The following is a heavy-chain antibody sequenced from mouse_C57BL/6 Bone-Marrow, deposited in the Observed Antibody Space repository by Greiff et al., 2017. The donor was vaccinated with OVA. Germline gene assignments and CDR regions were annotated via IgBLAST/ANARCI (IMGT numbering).Heavy chain of an antibody. V-gene: IGHV1-82*01. J-gene: IGHJ4*01. CDR1: GYAFSSSW. Sequence: QVQLQQSGPELVKPGASVKISCKASGYAFSSSWMNWVKQRPGKGLEWIGRLYPGDGDTNYNGKFKGKATLTADKSSSTAYMQLSSLTSEDSAVYFCARGGAMDYWGQGTSVTVSS. CDR3: ARGGAMDY. CDR2: LYPGDGDT.